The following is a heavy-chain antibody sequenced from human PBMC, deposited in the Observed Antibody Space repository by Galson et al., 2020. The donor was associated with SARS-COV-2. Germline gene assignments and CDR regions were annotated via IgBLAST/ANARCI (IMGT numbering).Heavy chain of an antibody. D-gene: IGHD3-22*01. CDR2: ISSSSSYI. V-gene: IGHV3-21*01. Sequence: GESLKISCAASGFTFSSYSMNWVRQAPGKGLEWVSSISSSSSYIYYADSVKGRFTISRDNAKNSLYLQMNSLRAEDTAVYYCARVGYYDSSGYYPDAFDIWGQGTMVTVSS. CDR1: GFTFSSYS. J-gene: IGHJ3*02. CDR3: ARVGYYDSSGYYPDAFDI.